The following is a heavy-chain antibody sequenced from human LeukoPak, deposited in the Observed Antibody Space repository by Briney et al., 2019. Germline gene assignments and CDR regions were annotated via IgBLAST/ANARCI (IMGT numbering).Heavy chain of an antibody. CDR1: GGSFSGYY. CDR3: ARRSRYYGSGSYYTVFGPIDY. J-gene: IGHJ4*02. CDR2: INHSGST. V-gene: IGHV4-34*01. Sequence: SETLSLTCAVYGGSFSGYYWSWIRQPPGKGLEWIGEINHSGSTNYNPSLKSRVTISVDTSKNQFSLKLSSVTAADTAVYYCARRSRYYGSGSYYTVFGPIDYWGQGTLVTVSS. D-gene: IGHD3-10*01.